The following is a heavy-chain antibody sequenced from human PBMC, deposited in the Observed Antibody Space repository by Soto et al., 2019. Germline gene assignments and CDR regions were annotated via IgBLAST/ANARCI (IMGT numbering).Heavy chain of an antibody. J-gene: IGHJ4*02. CDR2: ISAYNGNT. D-gene: IGHD4-17*01. V-gene: IGHV1-18*01. Sequence: QVQLVQSGAEVKKPGASVKVSCKASGYTFTSYGISWVRQAPGQGLKWMGWISAYNGNTNYAQKFQGRVTMNTDQSTSTAYMEVRGLRTDDTAGYYCARAPGYGDRFGLWGQGTLVTVSS. CDR3: ARAPGYGDRFGL. CDR1: GYTFTSYG.